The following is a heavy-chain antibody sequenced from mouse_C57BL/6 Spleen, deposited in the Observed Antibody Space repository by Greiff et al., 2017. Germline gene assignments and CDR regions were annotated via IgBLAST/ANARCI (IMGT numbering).Heavy chain of an antibody. Sequence: EVKLEESGPGLVKPSQSLSLTCSVSGYSITSCYFWNLIRQFPGNQLVWMCHISYDGSNNYNSSINNRIPFTRDTSKNQFFLKLNSVTTEDTATYCCAGRDYYGNWYFDVWGTGTTVTVSS. CDR3: AGRDYYGNWYFDV. D-gene: IGHD2-1*01. V-gene: IGHV3-6*01. CDR1: GYSITSCYF. CDR2: ISYDGSN. J-gene: IGHJ1*03.